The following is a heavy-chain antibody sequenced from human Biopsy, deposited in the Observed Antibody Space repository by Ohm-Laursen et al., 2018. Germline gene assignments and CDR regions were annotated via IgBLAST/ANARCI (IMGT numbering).Heavy chain of an antibody. V-gene: IGHV1-69*04. CDR2: IIPILGTV. J-gene: IGHJ6*02. CDR3: ASGDIGGIGLDA. CDR1: GDTFTTSA. Sequence: ASVKVSCNASGDTFTTSAISWVRQVPGQGLDWMGRIIPILGTVDYGQNFQGRVTIRADTSTTSLELTSLRYDDTAVYYCASGDIGGIGLDAWGLGTTVTVSS. D-gene: IGHD3-10*01.